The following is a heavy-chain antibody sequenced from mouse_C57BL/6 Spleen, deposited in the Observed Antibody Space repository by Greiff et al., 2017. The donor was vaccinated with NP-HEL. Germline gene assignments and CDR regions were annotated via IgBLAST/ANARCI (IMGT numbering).Heavy chain of an antibody. V-gene: IGHV1-15*01. CDR2: IDPETGGT. D-gene: IGHD1-1*02. J-gene: IGHJ3*01. Sequence: QVQLQQSGAELVRPGASVTLSCKASGYTFTDYEMHWVKPTPVHGLEWIGAIDPETGGTAYNQKFKGKAILTADKSSSTAYMELRSLTSEDSAVYYCTRKEGYGPGWFAYWGQGTLVTVSA. CDR1: GYTFTDYE. CDR3: TRKEGYGPGWFAY.